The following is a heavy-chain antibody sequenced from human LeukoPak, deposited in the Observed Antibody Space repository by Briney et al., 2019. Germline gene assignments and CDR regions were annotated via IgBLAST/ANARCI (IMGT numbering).Heavy chain of an antibody. D-gene: IGHD3-10*01. J-gene: IGHJ6*02. V-gene: IGHV4-59*01. CDR3: ARVGGSGSYYYAMDV. Sequence: SETLSLTCTVSAVSISSYYWSWIRQPPEKGLEWIGYIYYSGSTNYNPSLKSRVTISVDTSKNQFSLKLSSVTAADTAVYYCARVGGSGSYYYAMDVWGQGTTVTVSS. CDR2: IYYSGST. CDR1: AVSISSYY.